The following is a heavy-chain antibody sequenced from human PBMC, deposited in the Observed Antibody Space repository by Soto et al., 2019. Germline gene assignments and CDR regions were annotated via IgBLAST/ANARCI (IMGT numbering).Heavy chain of an antibody. V-gene: IGHV1-18*04. CDR1: GYTFTNYG. D-gene: IGHD3-16*02. CDR3: AKDRDLWGSYRYLSDC. J-gene: IGHJ4*02. Sequence: QVQLVQSGAEVKQPGASVKVSCQSSGYTFTNYGINWVRQAPGQGLEWMGWISTYNGNTNYAQIVQGRLNMTTDTPTGTAYMELRTLRSDDTAVYYCAKDRDLWGSYRYLSDCWGQGTLVTVSS. CDR2: ISTYNGNT.